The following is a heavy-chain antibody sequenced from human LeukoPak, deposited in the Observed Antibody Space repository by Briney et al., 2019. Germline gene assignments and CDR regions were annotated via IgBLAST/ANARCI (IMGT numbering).Heavy chain of an antibody. J-gene: IGHJ2*01. CDR3: ARDFNKEDWYFDL. Sequence: GGSLRLSCAASGFTFSSYDMHWVRQAPGKGLEWVAVISYDGSNKYYADSVKGRFTISRDNAKNSLYLQMNSLRAEDTAVYYCARDFNKEDWYFDLWGRGTLVTVSS. CDR1: GFTFSSYD. V-gene: IGHV3-30-3*01. CDR2: ISYDGSNK.